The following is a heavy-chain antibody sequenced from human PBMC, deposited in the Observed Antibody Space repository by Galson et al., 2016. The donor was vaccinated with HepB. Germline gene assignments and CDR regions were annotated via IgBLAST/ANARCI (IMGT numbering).Heavy chain of an antibody. J-gene: IGHJ1*01. D-gene: IGHD6-13*01. CDR3: AKDRDSNWYEKYFQH. Sequence: SLRLSCAASGFTFTYYWMDWVRQAPGEGLVWVSTINPDGTSTKYADSVKGRFTMSRDNAKNTLSLQMNSLRAEDTAVYYCAKDRDSNWYEKYFQHWGQGTLVTVSS. CDR1: GFTFTYYW. CDR2: INPDGTST. V-gene: IGHV3-74*03.